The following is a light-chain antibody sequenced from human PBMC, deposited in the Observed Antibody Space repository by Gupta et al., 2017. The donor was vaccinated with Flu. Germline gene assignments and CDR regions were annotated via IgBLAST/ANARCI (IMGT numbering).Light chain of an antibody. Sequence: VHWYQQLPGAAPKLLVYRNNQRPSGVPDRFSGSKSGTSASLAITWVRSEDEADYLCAAWDDSLSGFYVFGTWTKVTV. CDR3: AAWDDSLSGFYV. CDR2: RNN. V-gene: IGLV1-47*01. J-gene: IGLJ1*01.